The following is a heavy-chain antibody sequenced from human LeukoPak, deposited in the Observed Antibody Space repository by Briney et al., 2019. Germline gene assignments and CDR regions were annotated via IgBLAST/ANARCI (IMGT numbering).Heavy chain of an antibody. CDR2: INPSAGST. CDR3: ARVGFTTSWSNFDY. CDR1: GSTFTSYY. Sequence: ASLKVSCKASGSTFTSYYMHWVRQAPGQGLEWMGIINPSAGSTSYAQKFQGRVTMTRDTSTSTVYMELSSLISDDTAVYYCARVGFTTSWSNFDYWGQGTPVTVSS. D-gene: IGHD2-2*01. J-gene: IGHJ4*02. V-gene: IGHV1-46*01.